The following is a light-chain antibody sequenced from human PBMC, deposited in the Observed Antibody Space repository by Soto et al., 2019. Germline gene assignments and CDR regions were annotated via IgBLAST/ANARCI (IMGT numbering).Light chain of an antibody. J-gene: IGKJ1*01. Sequence: DIVMTQSPLSLPVTPVEPASISCRSSQSLLHSNGYNYLDWYLQKPGQSPQLLVYLGSYRASGVPDRFSGSGSGTDFTLKISRVEAEDVGVYDCMQALQTPWTFGQGTKVEIK. CDR3: MQALQTPWT. CDR2: LGS. CDR1: QSLLHSNGYNY. V-gene: IGKV2-28*01.